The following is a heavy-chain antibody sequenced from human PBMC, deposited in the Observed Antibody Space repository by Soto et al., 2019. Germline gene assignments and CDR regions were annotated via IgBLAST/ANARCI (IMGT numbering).Heavy chain of an antibody. CDR3: ARDSPMYYDFWSGIRRGYYGMDV. J-gene: IGHJ6*02. CDR2: IYYSGST. Sequence: SETLSLTCTVSGGSISSGDYYWSWIRQPPGRGLEWIGYIYYSGSTYYNPSLKSRVTISVDTSKNQFSLKLSSVTAADTAVYYCARDSPMYYDFWSGIRRGYYGMDVWGQGTTVTVSS. V-gene: IGHV4-30-4*01. CDR1: GGSISSGDYY. D-gene: IGHD3-3*01.